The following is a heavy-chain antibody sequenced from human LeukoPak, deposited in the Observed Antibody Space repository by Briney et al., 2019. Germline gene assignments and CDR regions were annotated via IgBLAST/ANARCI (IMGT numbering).Heavy chain of an antibody. CDR2: INHSGST. J-gene: IGHJ3*02. V-gene: IGHV4-34*01. CDR1: GGSFSVYY. CDR3: AREAAYSSSIDAFDI. D-gene: IGHD6-13*01. Sequence: SETLSLTCAVYGGSFSVYYWSWIRQPPGKWLEWIGEINHSGSTNYNPSLKSRVTISVDTSKNQFSLKLSSVTAADTAAYHCAREAAYSSSIDAFDIWGQGTMVTVSS.